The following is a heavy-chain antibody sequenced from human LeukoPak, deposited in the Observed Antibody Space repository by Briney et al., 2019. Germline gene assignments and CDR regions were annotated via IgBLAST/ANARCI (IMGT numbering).Heavy chain of an antibody. Sequence: SETLSLTCTVSGYSISSAYYWGWIRQPPGAGLEWVGRVYHSGSTFYNLSLKSRVNILVETSKNNLSLKLSSVTAADTSVYYCARQYSNNYYDDQGWFDLWGQGTLVNVS. D-gene: IGHD3-3*01. CDR3: ARQYSNNYYDDQGWFDL. V-gene: IGHV4-38-2*02. CDR1: GYSISSAYY. CDR2: VYHSGST. J-gene: IGHJ5*01.